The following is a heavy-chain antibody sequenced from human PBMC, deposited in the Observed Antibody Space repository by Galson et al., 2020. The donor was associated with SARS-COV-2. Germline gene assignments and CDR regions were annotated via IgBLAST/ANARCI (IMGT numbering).Heavy chain of an antibody. J-gene: IGHJ6*04. CDR2: IKHRGST. V-gene: IGHV4-34*01. CDR1: GGSFKNYY. Sequence: SQTPSLTPAVYGGSFKNYYWTWSPQYPGKSLQWSGEIKHRGSTNYDPPPQGRVAMSVDTSTKQFSLLLRSVTASDTAVYYCVGGAEERRIIVVVPCYYTYLEVWGVGTAVTVSS. CDR3: VGGAEERRIIVVVPCYYTYLEV. D-gene: IGHD3-22*01.